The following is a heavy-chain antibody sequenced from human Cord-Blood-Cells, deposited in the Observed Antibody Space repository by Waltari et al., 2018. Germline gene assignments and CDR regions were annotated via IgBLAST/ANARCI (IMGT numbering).Heavy chain of an antibody. CDR2: INHSGST. CDR3: ARGPYSSSWFDY. D-gene: IGHD6-13*01. CDR1: GGSFSGYY. J-gene: IGHJ4*02. Sequence: QVQLQQWGAGLLKPSETLSLTCAVYGGSFSGYYWSWIRQPPGKGLEWIGEINHSGSTNSNPSLKSRVTISVDTSKNQLSLKLRSVAAADTAVYYCARGPYSSSWFDYWGQGTLVTVSS. V-gene: IGHV4-34*01.